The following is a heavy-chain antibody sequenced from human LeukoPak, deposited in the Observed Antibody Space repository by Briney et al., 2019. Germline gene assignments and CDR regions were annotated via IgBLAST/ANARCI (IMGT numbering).Heavy chain of an antibody. CDR2: ISSSGSTI. CDR3: ARDKGPGQWLLVPDY. J-gene: IGHJ4*02. D-gene: IGHD6-19*01. V-gene: IGHV3-11*04. CDR1: GFTVSDYY. Sequence: GGSLRLSCAASGFTVSDYYMSWIRQAPGKGLEWVSYISSSGSTIYYADSAKGRFTICRDTAKPSLSLQMNSLRAEDTAVYYCARDKGPGQWLLVPDYWGQGTLVTVSS.